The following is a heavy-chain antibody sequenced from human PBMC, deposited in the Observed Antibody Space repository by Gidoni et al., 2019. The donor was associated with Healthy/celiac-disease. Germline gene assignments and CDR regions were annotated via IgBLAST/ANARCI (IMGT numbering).Heavy chain of an antibody. D-gene: IGHD6-6*01. CDR1: GGSSSSSSYY. CDR2: IYYSGST. J-gene: IGHJ5*01. CDR3: ARPPYSSSYTFDS. Sequence: QLQLQESRPGLVKPSETLGLPGTVSGGSSSSSSYYWGWIRQPPGKGLEWIGSIYYSGSTYYNPSLKSRVTISVDTSKNQFSLKLSSVTAADTAVYYCARPPYSSSYTFDSWGQGTLVTVSS. V-gene: IGHV4-39*01.